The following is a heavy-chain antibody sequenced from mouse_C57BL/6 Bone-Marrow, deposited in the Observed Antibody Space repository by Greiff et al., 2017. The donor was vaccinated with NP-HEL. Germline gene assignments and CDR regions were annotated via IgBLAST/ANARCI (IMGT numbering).Heavy chain of an antibody. D-gene: IGHD2-12*01. J-gene: IGHJ3*01. V-gene: IGHV2-2*01. CDR1: GFSLTSYG. CDR3: VYSSRFAY. CDR2: IWSGGST. Sequence: QVQLKESGPGLVQPSQSLSITCTVSGFSLTSYGVHWVRQSPGKGLEWLGVIWSGGSTDYNAAFISRLSISKDNSKSQVFFKMNRLQADDTAIYYCVYSSRFAYWGQGTLVTVSA.